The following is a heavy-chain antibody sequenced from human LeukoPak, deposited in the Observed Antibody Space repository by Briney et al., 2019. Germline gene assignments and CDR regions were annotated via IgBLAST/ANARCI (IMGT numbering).Heavy chain of an antibody. CDR1: GGSISSYY. CDR2: IYYSGST. CDR3: ARVRYGDCFDY. D-gene: IGHD4-17*01. V-gene: IGHV4-59*01. Sequence: PSETLSLTCTVSGGSISSYYWSWIRQPPGKGLEWIGYIYYSGSTNYNPSLKSRVTISVDTSKYQFSLKLSSVTAADTAVYYCARVRYGDCFDYWGQGTLVTVSS. J-gene: IGHJ4*02.